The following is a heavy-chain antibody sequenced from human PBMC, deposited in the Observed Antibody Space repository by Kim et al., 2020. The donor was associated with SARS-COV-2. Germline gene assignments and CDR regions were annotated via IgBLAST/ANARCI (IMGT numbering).Heavy chain of an antibody. Sequence: YFADSVKGRFAISTENSKNTVHLQMNNLRAEDTAVYYCARGYSGNYYFDCWGQGTLVTVSS. D-gene: IGHD1-26*01. V-gene: IGHV3-66*01. CDR3: ARGYSGNYYFDC. J-gene: IGHJ4*02.